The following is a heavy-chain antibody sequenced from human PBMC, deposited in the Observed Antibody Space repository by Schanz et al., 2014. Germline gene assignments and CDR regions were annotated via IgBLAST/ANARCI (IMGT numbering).Heavy chain of an antibody. J-gene: IGHJ6*02. CDR1: GFTFSSYN. D-gene: IGHD2-15*01. CDR3: ARVELSVYYYAMDV. V-gene: IGHV3-21*01. CDR2: ISPSSSYI. Sequence: EVQLVESGGGLVKPGGSLRLSCAASGFTFSSYNINWVRQAPGKGLEYISSISPSSSYIYYADSVKGRFTISRDNAKNSLYLQMNSLRAEDAAVYCCARVELSVYYYAMDVWGQGTTVTVSS.